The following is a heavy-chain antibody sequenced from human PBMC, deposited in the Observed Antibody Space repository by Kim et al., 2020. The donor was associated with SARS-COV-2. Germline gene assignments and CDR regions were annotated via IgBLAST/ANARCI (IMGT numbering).Heavy chain of an antibody. CDR2: IYYSGST. CDR1: GGSISSYY. V-gene: IGHV4-59*01. D-gene: IGHD3-16*01. Sequence: SETLSLTCTVSGGSISSYYWSWIRQPPGKGLEWIGYIYYSGSTNYNPSLKSRVTISVDTSKNQFSLKLSSVTAADTAVYYCARDQYGQLPWGTTYYYMDVWGKGTTVTVSS. J-gene: IGHJ6*03. CDR3: ARDQYGQLPWGTTYYYMDV.